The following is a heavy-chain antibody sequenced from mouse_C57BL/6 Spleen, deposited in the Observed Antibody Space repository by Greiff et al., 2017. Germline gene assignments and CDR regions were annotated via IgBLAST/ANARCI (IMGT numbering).Heavy chain of an antibody. D-gene: IGHD2-2*01. CDR3: ARDASDGYEDYYAMDY. V-gene: IGHV7-1*01. CDR2: SRNKANDYTT. J-gene: IGHJ4*01. CDR1: GFTFSDFY. Sequence: EVTLVESGGGLVQSGRSLRLSCATSGFTFSDFYMEWVRQAPGKGLEWIAASRNKANDYTTEYSASVKGRFIVSRDTSQSILYLQMNALRAEDTAIYYCARDASDGYEDYYAMDYWGQGTSVTVSS.